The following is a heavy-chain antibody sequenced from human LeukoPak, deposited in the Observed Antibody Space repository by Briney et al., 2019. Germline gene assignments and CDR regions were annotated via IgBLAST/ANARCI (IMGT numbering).Heavy chain of an antibody. D-gene: IGHD5-24*01. V-gene: IGHV4-39*01. CDR2: IYYSGST. CDR3: ARRDGYNQYFDY. CDR1: GGSISSSSYY. Sequence: SETLSLTCTVSGGSISSSSYYWGWIRQPPGKGLEWIGSIYYSGSTYYNLSLKSRVTISVDTSKNQFSLKLSSVTAADTAVYYCARRDGYNQYFDYWGQGTLVTVSS. J-gene: IGHJ4*02.